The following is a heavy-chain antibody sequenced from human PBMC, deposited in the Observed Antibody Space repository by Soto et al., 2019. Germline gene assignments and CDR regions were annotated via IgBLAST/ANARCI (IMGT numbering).Heavy chain of an antibody. CDR1: GYTFTNYA. J-gene: IGHJ6*02. D-gene: IGHD1-1*01. CDR3: ARVPKSTIRGPYFYYYGMDV. Sequence: AASVKVSCKASGYTFTNYAITWVRQAPGQGLEWMGWISADTGKTNYAQKFQGRLIMTTDTSTTTASMDLRSLRSDDTAVYFCARVPKSTIRGPYFYYYGMDVWGPGTTVTVSS. V-gene: IGHV1-18*01. CDR2: ISADTGKT.